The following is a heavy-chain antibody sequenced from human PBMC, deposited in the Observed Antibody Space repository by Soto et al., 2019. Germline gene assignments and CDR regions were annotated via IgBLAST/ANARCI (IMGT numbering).Heavy chain of an antibody. J-gene: IGHJ4*02. Sequence: SETLSLTCTVSGGSISSYYWSWIRQPPGKGLEWIGYIYYSGSTNYNPSLKSRVTISVDTSKNQFSLKLSSVTAADTAVYYCASLVGSGWYGFDYWGQGTLVTVSS. V-gene: IGHV4-59*08. CDR1: GGSISSYY. CDR3: ASLVGSGWYGFDY. D-gene: IGHD6-19*01. CDR2: IYYSGST.